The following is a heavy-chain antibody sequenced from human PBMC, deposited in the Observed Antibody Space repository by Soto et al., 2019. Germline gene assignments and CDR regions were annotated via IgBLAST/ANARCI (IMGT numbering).Heavy chain of an antibody. D-gene: IGHD3-22*01. Sequence: PGGSLRLSCAASEFTFSNYAMSWVRQAPGKGLEWVSAISYGGGTTYYADSVKGRFTISRDNSKNTLYLQMNSLRAEDTAVYYCAKNQGYYYDSTGYQFDYRGQGTLVTVSS. CDR1: EFTFSNYA. CDR3: AKNQGYYYDSTGYQFDY. V-gene: IGHV3-23*01. J-gene: IGHJ4*02. CDR2: ISYGGGTT.